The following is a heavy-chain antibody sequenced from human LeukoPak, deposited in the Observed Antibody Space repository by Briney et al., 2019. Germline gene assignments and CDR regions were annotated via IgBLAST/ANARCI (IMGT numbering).Heavy chain of an antibody. D-gene: IGHD6-19*01. Sequence: GGSLRLSCAASGFTFSSYAMSWVRQAPGEGLEWVSAISGSGGSTYYADSVKGRFTISRDNSKNTLYLQMNSLRAEDTAVYYCAKESSRLVLRHAFDIWAKGQWSPSLQ. J-gene: IGHJ3*02. V-gene: IGHV3-23*01. CDR1: GFTFSSYA. CDR2: ISGSGGST. CDR3: AKESSRLVLRHAFDI.